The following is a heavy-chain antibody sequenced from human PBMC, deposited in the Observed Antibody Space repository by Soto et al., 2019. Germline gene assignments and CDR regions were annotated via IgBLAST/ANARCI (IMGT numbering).Heavy chain of an antibody. CDR3: GRGIPQLLLPSPIHYKIEY. V-gene: IGHV4-34*01. CDR2: INDSGST. CDR1: GGSLRGYD. D-gene: IGHD6-13*01. J-gene: IGHJ4*01. Sequence: SETRWLTCAVCGGSLRGYDWRGVRQPPGKGREWIGEINDSGSTNYNACPKRRVTISGDTWKNEFSQKRSSVNAADTAAYYCGRGIPQLLLPSPIHYKIEYWPQGTPVTFS.